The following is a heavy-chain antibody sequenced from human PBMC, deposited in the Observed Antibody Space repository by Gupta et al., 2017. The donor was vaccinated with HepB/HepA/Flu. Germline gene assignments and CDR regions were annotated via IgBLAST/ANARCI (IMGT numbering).Heavy chain of an antibody. CDR3: ARDGGYYCSSTSCYERLRAFDI. V-gene: IGHV1-69*06. Sequence: QVQLVQSGAEVKKPGSSVKVSCKASGGTFSSYAISWVRQAPGQGLEWMGGIIPIFGTANYAQKFQGRVTITADKSTSTAYMELSSLRSEDTAVYYCARDGGYYCSSTSCYERLRAFDIWGQGTMVTVSS. CDR2: IIPIFGTA. CDR1: GGTFSSYA. J-gene: IGHJ3*02. D-gene: IGHD2-2*01.